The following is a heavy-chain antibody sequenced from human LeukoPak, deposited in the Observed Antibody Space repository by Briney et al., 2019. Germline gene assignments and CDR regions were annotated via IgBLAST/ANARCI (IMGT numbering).Heavy chain of an antibody. Sequence: SETLSLTCTVSGGSISSGGYYWSWIRQPPGKGLEWIGYIYYSGSTNYNPSLKSRVTISVDTSKNQFSLKLSSVTAADTAVYYCARGPRSSGYYYWGQGTLVTVSS. CDR1: GGSISSGGYY. V-gene: IGHV4-61*08. J-gene: IGHJ4*02. CDR3: ARGPRSSGYYY. CDR2: IYYSGST. D-gene: IGHD3-22*01.